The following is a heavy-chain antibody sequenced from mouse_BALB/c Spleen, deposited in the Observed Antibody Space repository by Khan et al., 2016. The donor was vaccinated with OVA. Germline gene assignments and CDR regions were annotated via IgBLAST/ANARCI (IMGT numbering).Heavy chain of an antibody. D-gene: IGHD1-1*01. CDR3: ARHNYGPFAY. J-gene: IGHJ3*01. CDR2: ISSGGDNI. Sequence: EVQLLETGGDLVKPGGSLKLSCSASGFTFSTYAMSWVRQTPEKRLEWVATISSGGDNIFYPDSVKGRFTISRDSAKNTLYLHMSSLRSEDTAMYYCARHNYGPFAYWGQGTLVTVSA. V-gene: IGHV5-9-3*01. CDR1: GFTFSTYA.